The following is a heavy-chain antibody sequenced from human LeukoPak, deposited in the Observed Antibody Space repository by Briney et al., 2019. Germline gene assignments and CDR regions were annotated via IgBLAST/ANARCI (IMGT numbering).Heavy chain of an antibody. Sequence: PGGSLRLSCAASGFTFSSYSMNWVRQAPGKGLEWVSYISSSSSTIYYADSVKGRFTISRDNAKNSLYLQMNSLRAEDTAVYYCAREAYCGGDCYPGWDYWGQGTLVTVSS. V-gene: IGHV3-48*01. J-gene: IGHJ4*02. D-gene: IGHD2-21*02. CDR1: GFTFSSYS. CDR3: AREAYCGGDCYPGWDY. CDR2: ISSSSSTI.